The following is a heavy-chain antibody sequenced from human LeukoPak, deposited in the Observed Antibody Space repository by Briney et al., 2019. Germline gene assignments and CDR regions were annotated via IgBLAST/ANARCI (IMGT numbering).Heavy chain of an antibody. V-gene: IGHV3-48*02. Sequence: GGSLRLSCAASGFTFSSYNMKWVRQAPGKGLEWVSYITSSSTTIYYGDSVKGRFTISRDNAKNQLYLRMNSLRDEDTAVYYCASGRGGPYYFDDWGQGTLVTVSS. D-gene: IGHD1-26*01. J-gene: IGHJ4*02. CDR1: GFTFSSYN. CDR3: ASGRGGPYYFDD. CDR2: ITSSSTTI.